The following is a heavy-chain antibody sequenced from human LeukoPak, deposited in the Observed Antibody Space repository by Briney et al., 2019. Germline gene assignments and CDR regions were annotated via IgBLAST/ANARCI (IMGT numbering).Heavy chain of an antibody. CDR3: ARGSGSYFY. V-gene: IGHV4-59*12. CDR1: GGSISSYY. J-gene: IGHJ4*02. D-gene: IGHD3-10*01. Sequence: KPSETLSLTCTVSGGSISSYYWSWIRQPPGKGLEWIGYIYYSGSTNYNPSLKSRVTISVDTSKNQFSLKLSSVTAADTAVYYCARGSGSYFYWGQGTLVTVSS. CDR2: IYYSGST.